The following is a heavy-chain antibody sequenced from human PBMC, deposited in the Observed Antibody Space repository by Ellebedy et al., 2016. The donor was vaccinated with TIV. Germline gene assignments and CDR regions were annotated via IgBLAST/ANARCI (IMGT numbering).Heavy chain of an antibody. V-gene: IGHV3-7*01. D-gene: IGHD4-17*01. Sequence: GGSLRLSCGASGFSFSSYWMSWVRQAPGKGLEWVANIRQDGSEKDYVDSVKGRFTISRDNAKNSLYLHLNSLRAEDTAMYYCARTGSYGDNLYYHYGMDVWGQGTTVTVSS. CDR1: GFSFSSYW. CDR3: ARTGSYGDNLYYHYGMDV. J-gene: IGHJ6*02. CDR2: IRQDGSEK.